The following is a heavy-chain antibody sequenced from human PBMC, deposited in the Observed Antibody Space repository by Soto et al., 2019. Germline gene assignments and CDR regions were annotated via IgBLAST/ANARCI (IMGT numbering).Heavy chain of an antibody. CDR2: ISSSGSDT. D-gene: IGHD1-26*01. J-gene: IGHJ5*02. CDR3: ASLSGSYGFDP. V-gene: IGHV3-48*03. CDR1: GFSFSSYE. Sequence: EAQLVESGGDLVQPGGSLRLSCAGSGFSFSSYEMNWVRQAPGKGLEWVSYISSSGSDTYYADSVKARFTISRDNAQNPFYLQMTRLRAEDTAIYYCASLSGSYGFDPWGQGTLVTVSS.